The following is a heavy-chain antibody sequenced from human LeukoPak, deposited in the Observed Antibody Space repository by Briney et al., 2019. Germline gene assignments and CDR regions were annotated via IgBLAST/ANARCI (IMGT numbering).Heavy chain of an antibody. J-gene: IGHJ4*02. Sequence: PGGSLRLSCAASGFTFSSYEMNWVRQAPGKGLEWVSYISSSGSTIYYADSVKGRFTISRDNAKNSLYLQMNSLRAEDTAVYYCARVLGTSKYLDYWGQGTLVTVSS. CDR1: GFTFSSYE. CDR3: ARVLGTSKYLDY. D-gene: IGHD2/OR15-2a*01. CDR2: ISSSGSTI. V-gene: IGHV3-48*03.